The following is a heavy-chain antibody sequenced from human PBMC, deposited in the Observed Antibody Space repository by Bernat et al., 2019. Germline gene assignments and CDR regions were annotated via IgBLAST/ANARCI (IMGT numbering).Heavy chain of an antibody. CDR1: GFTFSSYG. J-gene: IGHJ3*02. Sequence: QVQLVESGGGVVQPGRSLRLSCAASGFTFSSYGMHWVRQAPGKGLEWVAVIWYDGSNKYYADSVKGRFTISRDNSKNTLYLQMNSLRAEDTAVYYCARDSDSVGAADGFATWGQETLAPVSS. V-gene: IGHV3-33*01. CDR3: ARDSDSVGAADGFAT. CDR2: IWYDGSNK. D-gene: IGHD6-13*01.